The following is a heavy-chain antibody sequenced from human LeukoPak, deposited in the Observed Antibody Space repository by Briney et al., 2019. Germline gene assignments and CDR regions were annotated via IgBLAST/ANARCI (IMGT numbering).Heavy chain of an antibody. CDR2: IHFSGSA. CDR3: AREYMGENKEGEKYYYRSGSDYFNWFDP. CDR1: GGSISSHC. J-gene: IGHJ5*02. Sequence: SETLSLTCTVSGGSISSHCWSWIRLPPRKGQELNWYIHFSGSANYNPSLKIQGTISVDTSKNQFSLKLSSVTAADTAVFYCAREYMGENKEGEKYYYRSGSDYFNWFDPWGQGTLVTVSS. D-gene: IGHD3-10*01. V-gene: IGHV4-59*11.